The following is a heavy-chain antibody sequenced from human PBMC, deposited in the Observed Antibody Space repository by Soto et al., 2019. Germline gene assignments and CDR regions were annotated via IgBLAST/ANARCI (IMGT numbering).Heavy chain of an antibody. V-gene: IGHV4-39*01. J-gene: IGHJ5*02. CDR2: IYYSGST. Sequence: SETLSLTCTVSGGSISSSSYYWGWIRQPPGKGLEWIGSIYYSGSTYYNPSLKSRVTISVDTSKNQFSLKLSSVTAADTAVYYCARHKIVVVPAAANWFDPWGQGTLVTVSS. CDR3: ARHKIVVVPAAANWFDP. CDR1: GGSISSSSYY. D-gene: IGHD2-2*01.